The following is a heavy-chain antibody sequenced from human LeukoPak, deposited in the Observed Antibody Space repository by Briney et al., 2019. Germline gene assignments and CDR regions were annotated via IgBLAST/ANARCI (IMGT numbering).Heavy chain of an antibody. CDR1: GGSFSGYY. CDR3: ARDVWGSYRSYFDY. J-gene: IGHJ4*02. CDR2: INHSGST. D-gene: IGHD3-16*02. V-gene: IGHV4-34*01. Sequence: PSETLSLTCAVYGGSFSGYYWSWIRQPPGKGLEWIGEINHSGSTNYNPSLKSRVTISVDTSKNQFSLKLSSVTAADTAVYYCARDVWGSYRSYFDYWGQGTLVTVSS.